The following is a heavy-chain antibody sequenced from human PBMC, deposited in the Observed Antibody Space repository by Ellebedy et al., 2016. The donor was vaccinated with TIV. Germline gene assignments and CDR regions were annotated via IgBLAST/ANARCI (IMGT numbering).Heavy chain of an antibody. CDR2: ISGSGTNT. CDR1: GFTFRSNA. D-gene: IGHD1-14*01. CDR3: AFNREGHY. J-gene: IGHJ4*02. Sequence: GESLKISCVASGFTFRSNALSWVRQASGKGLEWVSAISGSGTNTNYADSVKGRFTISRDNSRNTVYLQMSSLRAEDTAMYYCAFNREGHYWGQGTLVTVSS. V-gene: IGHV3-23*01.